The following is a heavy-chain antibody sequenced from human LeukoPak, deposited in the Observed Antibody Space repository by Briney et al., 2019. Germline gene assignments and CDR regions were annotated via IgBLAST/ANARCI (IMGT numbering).Heavy chain of an antibody. J-gene: IGHJ4*02. V-gene: IGHV3-73*01. D-gene: IGHD2-2*01. CDR1: GFTFSGSA. Sequence: PGGSLRLSCAASGFTFSGSARHWVRQASGKGLEWVGRIRSKANSYATAYAASVKGRFTISRDDSKNTAYLQMNSLKTEDTAVYYCTRPPSRPYCSSTSCYSDEYWGQGTLVTVSS. CDR3: TRPPSRPYCSSTSCYSDEY. CDR2: IRSKANSYAT.